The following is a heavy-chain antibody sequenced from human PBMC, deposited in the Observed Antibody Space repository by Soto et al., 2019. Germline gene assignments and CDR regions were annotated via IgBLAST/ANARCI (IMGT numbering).Heavy chain of an antibody. V-gene: IGHV3-30-3*01. CDR3: ARNTWQQPRDYYYGMDV. CDR2: ISYDGGNK. Sequence: QVQLVESGGGVVQPGRSLRLSCAASGFTFSNYAMHWVRQAPGKGLEWVAVISYDGGNKYYADSVKGRLTISRDNSKNKLYLQMNSLRAEDTAVYYCARNTWQQPRDYYYGMDVWGQGTTVTVSS. D-gene: IGHD6-13*01. CDR1: GFTFSNYA. J-gene: IGHJ6*02.